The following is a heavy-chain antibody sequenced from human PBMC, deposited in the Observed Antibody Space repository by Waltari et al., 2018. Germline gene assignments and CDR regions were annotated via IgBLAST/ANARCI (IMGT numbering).Heavy chain of an antibody. Sequence: QVQLQESGPGLVKPSGTLSLTCAVSGGSISSPHWWRWVRQPPGKGLEWIGEISHNGGTDYNPSLKSRGHISVDKSKNQFSLKLTSVTAADTAVYYCARSTYNDFWNWIDPWGQGTLVTVSS. CDR3: ARSTYNDFWNWIDP. CDR1: GGSISSPHW. CDR2: ISHNGGT. D-gene: IGHD3-3*01. J-gene: IGHJ5*02. V-gene: IGHV4-4*02.